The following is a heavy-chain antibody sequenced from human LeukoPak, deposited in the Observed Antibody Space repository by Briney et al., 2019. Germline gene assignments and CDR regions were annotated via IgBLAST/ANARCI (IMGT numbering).Heavy chain of an antibody. D-gene: IGHD1-1*01. Sequence: GESLSLSCAASGFTFSYYTMNWVRQAPGKGLEWDSSINSIGSYIYYADSVKGRFTISRDSATDSLYLQMSSLRGEDTAVYYCARDDVAWNDVHWFDPWGQGTLVTVSS. J-gene: IGHJ5*02. V-gene: IGHV3-21*01. CDR1: GFTFSYYT. CDR2: INSIGSYI. CDR3: ARDDVAWNDVHWFDP.